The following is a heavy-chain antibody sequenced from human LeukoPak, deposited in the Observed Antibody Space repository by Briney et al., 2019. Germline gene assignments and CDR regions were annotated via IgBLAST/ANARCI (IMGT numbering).Heavy chain of an antibody. CDR2: IYHSGST. V-gene: IGHV4-59*01. D-gene: IGHD3-22*01. J-gene: IGHJ3*02. CDR1: GGSIRSYY. Sequence: PSETLSLTCTVSGGSIRSYYWSWIRQPPGKGLEYIGFIYHSGSTNYNPSLKSRVTISVVTSKNQLSLKLSSVTAADTAVYYCARDLRLRYYDSSGYYVPDAFDIWGQGTMVTVS. CDR3: ARDLRLRYYDSSGYYVPDAFDI.